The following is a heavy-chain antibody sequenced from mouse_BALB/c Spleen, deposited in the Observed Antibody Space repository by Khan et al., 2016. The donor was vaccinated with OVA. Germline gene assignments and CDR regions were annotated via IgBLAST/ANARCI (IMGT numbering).Heavy chain of an antibody. J-gene: IGHJ3*01. CDR1: GYTFTSYW. CDR2: IFPGTGTT. V-gene: IGHV1S132*01. Sequence: QVQLQQSGAEVVKPGASVKLSCKTTGYTFTSYWIQWIEQRPGQGLGWIGQIFPGTGTTYYNENFTGKATLTVATSSSPAFMQLSSLTSEDSAVYFCARGDFGNYEFVYWGQGTLVTVSP. CDR3: ARGDFGNYEFVY. D-gene: IGHD2-1*01.